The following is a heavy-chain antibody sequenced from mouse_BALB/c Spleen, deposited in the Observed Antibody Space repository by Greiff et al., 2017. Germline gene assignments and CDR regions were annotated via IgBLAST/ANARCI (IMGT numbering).Heavy chain of an antibody. J-gene: IGHJ3*01. CDR3: ARWDYYGSRGGSY. CDR2: IYPGDGDT. CDR1: GYTFTSYW. Sequence: QVQLKQSGAELARPGASVKLSCKASGYTFTSYWMQWVKQRPGQGLEWIGAIYPGDGDTRYTQKFKGKATLTADKSSSTAYMQLSSLASEDSAVYYCARWDYYGSRGGSYWGQGTLVTVSA. D-gene: IGHD1-1*01. V-gene: IGHV1-87*01.